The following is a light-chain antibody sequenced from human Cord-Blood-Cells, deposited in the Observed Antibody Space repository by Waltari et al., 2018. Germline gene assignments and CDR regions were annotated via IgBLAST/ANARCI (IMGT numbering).Light chain of an antibody. CDR2: EGS. CDR1: SSDVGSYNL. Sequence: QPALTQPASVSGSPGQSITISCPVTSSDVGSYNLVSWYQQHPGKAPKLMIYEGSKRPSGVSNRFSGSKSGNTASLTISGLQAEDEADYYCCSYAGSSTWVFGGGTKLTVL. J-gene: IGLJ3*02. CDR3: CSYAGSSTWV. V-gene: IGLV2-23*01.